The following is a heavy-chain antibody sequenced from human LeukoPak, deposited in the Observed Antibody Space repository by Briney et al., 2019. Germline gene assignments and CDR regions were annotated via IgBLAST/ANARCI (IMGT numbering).Heavy chain of an antibody. CDR3: ATLRGVADDY. V-gene: IGHV1-18*01. CDR2: LSAYNGNT. CDR1: GYTFTGYG. Sequence: GASVKVSCKASGYTFTGYGISWVRQAPGQGLEWMGWLSAYNGNTNYAQKLQGRVTMTTDTSTSTAYMELRSLRSDDTAVYYCATLRGVADDYWGQGTLVTVSS. D-gene: IGHD3-10*01. J-gene: IGHJ4*02.